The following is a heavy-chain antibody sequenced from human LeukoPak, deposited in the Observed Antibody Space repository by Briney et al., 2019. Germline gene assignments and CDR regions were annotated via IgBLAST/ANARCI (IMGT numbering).Heavy chain of an antibody. CDR1: GASITLRGFY. CDR3: ARVPSPSGAVRYYFDY. D-gene: IGHD1-26*01. CDR2: IYYTGTT. Sequence: PSETLSLTCTVSGASITLRGFYWGWIRQPPGKGLEWIGTIYYTGTTYYNPSLQSRVTISVDTSNNQFSLKLSSVTAADTAVYYCARVPSPSGAVRYYFDYWGQGTLVTVSS. V-gene: IGHV4-39*07. J-gene: IGHJ4*02.